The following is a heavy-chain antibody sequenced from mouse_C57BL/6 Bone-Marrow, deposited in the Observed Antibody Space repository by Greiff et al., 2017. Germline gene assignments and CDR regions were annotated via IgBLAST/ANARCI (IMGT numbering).Heavy chain of an antibody. D-gene: IGHD2-3*01. Sequence: EVQRVESGGGLVQPEGSLKLSCAASGFSFNTYAMNWVRQAPGKGLEWVARIRSKSNNYATYYADSVKDRFTISRDDSESMLYLQMNNLKTEDTAMYYCARGWFWFAYWGQGTLVTVSA. CDR3: ARGWFWFAY. CDR2: IRSKSNNYAT. J-gene: IGHJ3*01. V-gene: IGHV10-1*01. CDR1: GFSFNTYA.